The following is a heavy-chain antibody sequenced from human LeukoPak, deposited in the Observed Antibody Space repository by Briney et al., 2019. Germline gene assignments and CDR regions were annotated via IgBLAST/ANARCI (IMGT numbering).Heavy chain of an antibody. CDR2: IYRGGGT. D-gene: IGHD3-16*01. CDR3: ARGASPDV. Sequence: PGGSLRLSCAASGFTVTGSYMTWVRQAPGKGLEWVSIIYRGGGTSYANSVRGRFTVSRDNSKNTLYLQMNSLRAEGTAVYYCARGASPDVWGKGTTVTVSS. V-gene: IGHV3-53*01. CDR1: GFTVTGSY. J-gene: IGHJ6*04.